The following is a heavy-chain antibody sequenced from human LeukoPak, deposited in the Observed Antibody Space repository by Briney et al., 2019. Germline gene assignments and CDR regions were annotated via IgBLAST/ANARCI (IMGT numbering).Heavy chain of an antibody. CDR3: ARDFFHYDSSEDY. CDR2: IYYSGST. D-gene: IGHD3-22*01. Sequence: PSETLSLTCTVSGGSISSYYWSLIRQPPGKGLEWIGYIYYSGSTNYNPSLKSRVTISVDTSKNQFSLKLSSVTAADTAVYYCARDFFHYDSSEDYWGQGTLVTVSS. J-gene: IGHJ4*02. CDR1: GGSISSYY. V-gene: IGHV4-59*01.